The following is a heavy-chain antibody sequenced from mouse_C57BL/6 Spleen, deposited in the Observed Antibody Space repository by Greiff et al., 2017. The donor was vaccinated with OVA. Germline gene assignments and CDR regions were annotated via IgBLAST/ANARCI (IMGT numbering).Heavy chain of an antibody. CDR1: GYTFTTYP. V-gene: IGHV1-47*01. J-gene: IGHJ1*03. Sequence: VQLQQSGAELVKPGASVQMSCKASGYTFTTYPIEWMQHNHCKSLAWIGTFHPYNDDTTYNEKFKCKDTFTVEKSSSTVYLELSRLTSDDSAVYYCARRSNYGYFDVWGTGTTVTVSS. CDR2: FHPYNDDT. D-gene: IGHD2-5*01. CDR3: ARRSNYGYFDV.